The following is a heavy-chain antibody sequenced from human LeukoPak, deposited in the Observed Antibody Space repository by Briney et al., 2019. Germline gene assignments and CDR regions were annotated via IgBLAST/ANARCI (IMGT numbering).Heavy chain of an antibody. V-gene: IGHV1-46*01. D-gene: IGHD2-15*01. J-gene: IGHJ4*02. CDR3: ARAGGGGYCSGGSCYEAERYYFDY. CDR2: INPSGGST. CDR1: GYTFTSYY. Sequence: ASVKVSCKASGYTFTSYYMHWVRQAPGQGLEWMGIINPSGGSTSYAQKFQGRVTMTRDTSTSTVYMELSSLRSEDTAVYYCARAGGGGYCSGGSCYEAERYYFDYWGQGTLVTVSS.